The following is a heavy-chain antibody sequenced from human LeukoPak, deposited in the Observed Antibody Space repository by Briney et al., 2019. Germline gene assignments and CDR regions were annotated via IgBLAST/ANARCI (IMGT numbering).Heavy chain of an antibody. CDR3: ARGGGYSSGYLGD. D-gene: IGHD3-22*01. CDR2: INSDGRST. V-gene: IGHV3-74*01. CDR1: GFTFSSYW. Sequence: GGSLRLSCAASGFTFSSYWMHWVRQAPGKGLVWVSHINSDGRSTSYADSVKGRFTISRDNAKNTLYLQTSSLRAEDTAVYYCARGGGYSSGYLGDGGQGTLVTVSS. J-gene: IGHJ4*02.